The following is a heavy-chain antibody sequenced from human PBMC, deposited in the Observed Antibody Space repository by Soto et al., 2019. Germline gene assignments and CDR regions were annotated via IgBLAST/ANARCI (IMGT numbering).Heavy chain of an antibody. D-gene: IGHD1-1*01. V-gene: IGHV3-30-3*01. CDR3: ARGTTTSAFSVMDV. CDR1: GFTFSYHA. Sequence: QVQLVESGGGVVQPGRSLRLSCAASGFTFSYHALNWVRQAPGKGLEWVAVISYDRDNKYIAEAVKGRLTISRDNPKNTVSLQMNSLRTEDTAMYFCARGTTTSAFSVMDVWGQGTTVTVSS. J-gene: IGHJ6*02. CDR2: ISYDRDNK.